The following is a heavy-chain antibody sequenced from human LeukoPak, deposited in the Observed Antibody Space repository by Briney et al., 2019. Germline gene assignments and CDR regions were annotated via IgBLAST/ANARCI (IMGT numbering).Heavy chain of an antibody. CDR2: IYTSGST. J-gene: IGHJ6*03. Sequence: SETLSLTCTVSGVSISSYSWSWIRQPAGKGLEWIGRIYTSGSTNYNPSLKSRVTMSVDTSKNQFSLKLSSVTAADTAVYYCARGDVDIVATYYYYYMDVWGKGTTVTVSS. CDR3: ARGDVDIVATYYYYYMDV. V-gene: IGHV4-4*07. CDR1: GVSISSYS. D-gene: IGHD5-12*01.